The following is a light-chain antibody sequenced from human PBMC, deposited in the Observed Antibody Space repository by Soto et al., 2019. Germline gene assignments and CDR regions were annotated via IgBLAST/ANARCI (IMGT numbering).Light chain of an antibody. V-gene: IGLV2-14*03. Sequence: QSALTQPASVSGSPGQSITISCTGTSSDVGAYTFVSWYQQHPDKVPKLMIFDVSRRPSGVSDRFSGSKSGNTASLTISGLQPEDEADFYCSSYTSSSTHVFGSGTKLTVL. CDR3: SSYTSSSTHV. J-gene: IGLJ1*01. CDR1: SSDVGAYTF. CDR2: DVS.